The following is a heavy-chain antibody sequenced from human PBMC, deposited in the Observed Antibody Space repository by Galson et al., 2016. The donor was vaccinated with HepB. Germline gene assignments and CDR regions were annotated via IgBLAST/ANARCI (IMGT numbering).Heavy chain of an antibody. V-gene: IGHV3-23*01. CDR3: AKAGGSGWGNDFFDC. CDR2: ITDNGANA. D-gene: IGHD6-19*01. CDR1: GFTFRSYA. J-gene: IGHJ4*02. Sequence: SLRLSCAASGFTFRSYAMAWVRQAPGKGLEWVSLITDNGANAYYADSVKCRFTFSRDNSKNPVTVQRNSLRAEDTALYYCAKAGGSGWGNDFFDCWGQVTLVTVSS.